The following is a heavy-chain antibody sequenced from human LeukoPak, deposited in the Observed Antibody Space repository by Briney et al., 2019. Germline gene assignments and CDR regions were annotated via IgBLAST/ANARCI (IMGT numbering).Heavy chain of an antibody. J-gene: IGHJ4*02. D-gene: IGHD6-19*01. CDR1: GFTFSSYL. Sequence: GGSLRLSCAASGFTFSSYLLSWVRQAPGKGLEWVANIKQGGSEKYYVDSVKVRFTISSDNATKSLYLKLNSLRAEDTAVYYCERDATWQWLVLVYWGQGTLVTVSS. CDR2: IKQGGSEK. V-gene: IGHV3-7*01. CDR3: ERDATWQWLVLVY.